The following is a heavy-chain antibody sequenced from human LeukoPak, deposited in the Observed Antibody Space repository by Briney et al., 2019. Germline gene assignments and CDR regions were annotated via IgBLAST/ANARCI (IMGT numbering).Heavy chain of an antibody. CDR1: GYTFTGYY. D-gene: IGHD3-22*01. CDR2: INPNSGGT. CDR3: ARYFYDSSGYYYGFDY. J-gene: IGHJ4*02. Sequence: ASVKVSCKASGYTFTGYYMHWVRQAPGQGLEWMGWINPNSGGTNYAQKFQGWVTMTRDTSISTAYMELSRLRSDDTAVYYCARYFYDSSGYYYGFDYWGQGTLVTASS. V-gene: IGHV1-2*04.